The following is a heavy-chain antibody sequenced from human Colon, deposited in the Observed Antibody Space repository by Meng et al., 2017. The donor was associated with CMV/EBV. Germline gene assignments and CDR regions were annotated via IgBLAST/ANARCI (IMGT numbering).Heavy chain of an antibody. CDR2: ISGGGSNT. Sequence: GGSLRLSCAASGFKFDDFAMNWVRQAPGKGLEWVAGISGGGSNTYYADSMRGRFTISRDNSKNTLFLQVNGLRAEDTAVYYCAKDRIYDVWGENYFHFWGQGTLVTVSS. CDR3: AKDRIYDVWGENYFHF. CDR1: GFKFDDFA. J-gene: IGHJ4*02. V-gene: IGHV3-23*01. D-gene: IGHD3-3*01.